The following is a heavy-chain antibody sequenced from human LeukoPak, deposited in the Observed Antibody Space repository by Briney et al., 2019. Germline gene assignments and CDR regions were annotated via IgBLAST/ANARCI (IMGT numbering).Heavy chain of an antibody. CDR3: AKDGFDYYDSSGYYYFDY. CDR1: GFMFSNYA. D-gene: IGHD3-22*01. CDR2: ISTRGGGI. V-gene: IGHV3-23*01. Sequence: GGSLRLSCAASGFMFSNYAMSWVRQAPGKGLEWVSGISTRGGGIYYADSVKGRFTISRDNSKNMLYLQMKSLRAGDTAVYYCAKDGFDYYDSSGYYYFDYWGQGTLVTVSS. J-gene: IGHJ4*02.